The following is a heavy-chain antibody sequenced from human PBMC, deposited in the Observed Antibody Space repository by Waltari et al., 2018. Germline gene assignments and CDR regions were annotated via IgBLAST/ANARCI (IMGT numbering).Heavy chain of an antibody. CDR2: VHDSTGRT. CDR3: ARDRGRGLYLDT. V-gene: IGHV4-4*02. J-gene: IGHJ4*02. CDR1: GDSASNPYL. D-gene: IGHD2-15*01. Sequence: QLQLQESGPGLVQPSGTLSLTCAVSGDSASNPYLWNWVRQPPGKGLEWIGQVHDSTGRTNYNPSFASRLTVSLDTYNIQFSLKLTYATAADTAVYYCARDRGRGLYLDTGGPGTLVTVSP.